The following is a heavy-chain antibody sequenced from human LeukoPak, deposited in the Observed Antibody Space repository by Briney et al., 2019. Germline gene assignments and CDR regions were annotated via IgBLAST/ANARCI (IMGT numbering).Heavy chain of an antibody. Sequence: ASVKVSCKASGYTFTGYYMHWVRPAPGQRLEWVGWINPNSGGTNYAQKFQGRVTMTRDTSISTAYMELSRLTSDDTAVYYCARDDVYCSTSSCYVNWFDPWGQGTLVTVSS. V-gene: IGHV1-2*02. CDR2: INPNSGGT. D-gene: IGHD2-2*01. J-gene: IGHJ5*02. CDR1: GYTFTGYY. CDR3: ARDDVYCSTSSCYVNWFDP.